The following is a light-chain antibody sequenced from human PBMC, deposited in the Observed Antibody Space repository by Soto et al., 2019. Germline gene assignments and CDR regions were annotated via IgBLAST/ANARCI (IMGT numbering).Light chain of an antibody. V-gene: IGLV2-14*01. CDR3: SSFTNSFSLV. CDR1: NSDVGAFNY. CDR2: EVA. Sequence: QSVLTQPASVSGSPGQSITISCSGTNSDVGAFNYVSWYQQHPGKVPRLLIYEVANRPSGVSHRFSGSKSGNTASLTISAVQAEDEADYYCSSFTNSFSLVFGGGTKVTVL. J-gene: IGLJ3*02.